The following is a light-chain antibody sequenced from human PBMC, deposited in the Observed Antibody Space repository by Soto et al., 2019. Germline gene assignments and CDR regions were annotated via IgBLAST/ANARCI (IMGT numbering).Light chain of an antibody. J-gene: IGKJ1*01. CDR1: QSLQQSHGHNY. CDR2: LAS. CDR3: MQALQSPA. Sequence: DIVMTQSPLSLPVTPGEPASISCRSSQSLQQSHGHNYLDLYLQKPRQSPRILIYLASNRDSGVTDMFSGSGSGKDFTLRISRVEAEDGEVYYRMQALQSPAFGQGTKVEIK. V-gene: IGKV2-28*01.